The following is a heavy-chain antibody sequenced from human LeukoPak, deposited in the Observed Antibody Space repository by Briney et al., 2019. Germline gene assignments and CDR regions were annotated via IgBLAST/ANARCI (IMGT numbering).Heavy chain of an antibody. J-gene: IGHJ4*02. CDR1: GGSFSGYY. V-gene: IGHV4-34*01. CDR2: INHSGST. CDR3: ARVTGYMIEDYFDY. D-gene: IGHD3-22*01. Sequence: SETLSLTCAVYGGSFSGYYWSWIRQPPGKGLEWIGEINHSGSTNYNPSLKSRVTISVDTSRNQFSLKLSSVTAADTAVYYCARVTGYMIEDYFDYWGQGTLVTVSS.